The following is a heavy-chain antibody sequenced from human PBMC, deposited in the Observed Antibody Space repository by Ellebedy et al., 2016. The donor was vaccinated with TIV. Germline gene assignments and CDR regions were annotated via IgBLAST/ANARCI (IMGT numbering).Heavy chain of an antibody. CDR2: ISGNGLYI. D-gene: IGHD1-1*01. CDR3: ATDRGERGLPSFFDC. CDR1: GLPLHNYS. J-gene: IGHJ4*02. Sequence: GESLKISCAASGLPLHNYSVNWVRQAPGKGLEWVSSISGNGLYIKYTELVKVRFTISRDSAKNSVSLQMDSLRAEDTAVYYCATDRGERGLPSFFDCWGQGTPVTVST. V-gene: IGHV3-21*06.